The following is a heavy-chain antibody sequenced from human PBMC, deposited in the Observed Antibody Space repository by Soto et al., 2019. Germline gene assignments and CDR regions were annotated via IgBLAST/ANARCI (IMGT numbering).Heavy chain of an antibody. J-gene: IGHJ4*02. CDR1: GGSISSGGYY. V-gene: IGHV4-31*03. Sequence: PSETLSLTCTVSGGSISSGGYYWMWIRQHPGKGLEWIGYIYYSGSTYYNPSLKSRVTISVDTSKNQFSLRLSSVTAADTAVYYCARQPTVTTTRRFLDSWGQGSLVTV. D-gene: IGHD4-17*01. CDR2: IYYSGST. CDR3: ARQPTVTTTRRFLDS.